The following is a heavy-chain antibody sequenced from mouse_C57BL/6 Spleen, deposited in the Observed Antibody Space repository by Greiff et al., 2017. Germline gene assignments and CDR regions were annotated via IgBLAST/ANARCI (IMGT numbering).Heavy chain of an antibody. Sequence: QVQLQQSGPELVKPGASVKISCKASGYAFSSSWMNWVKQRPGKGLEWIGRIYPGDGDTNYNGKFKGKATLTADKSSSTAYMQRSSLTSEDSAVYFCARDYYGSSDAMEYWGQRTSVTVSS. CDR2: IYPGDGDT. J-gene: IGHJ4*01. CDR1: GYAFSSSW. V-gene: IGHV1-82*01. CDR3: ARDYYGSSDAMEY. D-gene: IGHD1-1*01.